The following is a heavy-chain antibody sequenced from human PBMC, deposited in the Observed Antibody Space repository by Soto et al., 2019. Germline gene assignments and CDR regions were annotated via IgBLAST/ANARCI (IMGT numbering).Heavy chain of an antibody. Sequence: ASVKVSCKASGYTFTSYYMHWVRQAPGQGLEWMGIINPSGGSTSYAQKLQGRVTMTRDTSTSTVYMGLSSLRSEDTAVYYCARDQGIAARPYYYYYGMDVWGQGTTVTVSS. D-gene: IGHD6-6*01. J-gene: IGHJ6*02. CDR2: INPSGGST. CDR3: ARDQGIAARPYYYYYGMDV. CDR1: GYTFTSYY. V-gene: IGHV1-46*04.